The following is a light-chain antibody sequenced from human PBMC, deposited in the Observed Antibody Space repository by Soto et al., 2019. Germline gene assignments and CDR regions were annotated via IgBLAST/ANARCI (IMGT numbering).Light chain of an antibody. CDR2: KAS. CDR3: QQYHSYLAET. V-gene: IGKV1-5*03. Sequence: DIQMTQSPSTLSGSVGDRVTITCRASQTISSWLAWYQQKPGKAPKLLTYKASTLNSGVPPRFSGSGSGKEFTLTISRLLPDDFASYYHQQYHSYLAETFGEGTKEDI. J-gene: IGKJ1*01. CDR1: QTISSW.